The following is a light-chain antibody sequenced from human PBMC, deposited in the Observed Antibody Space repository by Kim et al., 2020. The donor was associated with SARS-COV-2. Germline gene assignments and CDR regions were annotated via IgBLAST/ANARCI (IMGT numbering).Light chain of an antibody. Sequence: DIQMTQSPSTLSASVGDRVTITCRASQTISIWLAWYQQKPGRAPKLLIYDASSLESGVPSRFSGSGSGTEFTLTISSLQPDDFATYYCQQYNNYPYTFGQGTKLEIK. V-gene: IGKV1-5*01. J-gene: IGKJ2*01. CDR1: QTISIW. CDR3: QQYNNYPYT. CDR2: DAS.